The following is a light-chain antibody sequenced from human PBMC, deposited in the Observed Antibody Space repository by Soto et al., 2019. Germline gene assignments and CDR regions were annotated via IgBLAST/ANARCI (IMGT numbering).Light chain of an antibody. Sequence: EMVMTHSPATLSVSPGERATLSCRASQSVNSNYLAWYQQKPGQAPRLLIYGISKRATDIPDRFSGSGSGTEFTLTISSLQPEDFETYYCQQHGQWPITFGQGTRLEIK. J-gene: IGKJ5*01. V-gene: IGKV3D-15*01. CDR3: QQHGQWPIT. CDR1: QSVNSN. CDR2: GIS.